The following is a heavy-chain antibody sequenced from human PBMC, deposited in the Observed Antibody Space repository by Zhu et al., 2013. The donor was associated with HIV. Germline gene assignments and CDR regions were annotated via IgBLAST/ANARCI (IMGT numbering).Heavy chain of an antibody. J-gene: IGHJ1*01. Sequence: QVQLVQSGAEVKKPGASVKVSCKASGYTFTSYDINWVRQATGQGLEWMGWMNPNSGNTGYAQKFQGRVTMTRNTSISTAYMELSSLRSEDTAVYYCARKTGYCSGGSCHAEYFQHWGQGTLVTVSS. V-gene: IGHV1-8*01. D-gene: IGHD2-15*01. CDR2: MNPNSGNT. CDR3: ARKTGYCSGGSCHAEYFQH. CDR1: GYTFTSYD.